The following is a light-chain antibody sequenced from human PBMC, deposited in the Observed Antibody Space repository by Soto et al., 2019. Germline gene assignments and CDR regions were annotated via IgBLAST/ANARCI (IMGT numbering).Light chain of an antibody. CDR1: QSITDW. CDR3: QYWDDYSWT. J-gene: IGKJ1*01. V-gene: IGKV1-5*03. Sequence: DIQMTQSPSTLSASVGDRVTITCRASQSITDWLAWYQQKPGKAPKFLIYKASNLEGGVPSRFGGSGSGTEFTLTISSVQPDDFATYYGQYWDDYSWTFGQGTKVELK. CDR2: KAS.